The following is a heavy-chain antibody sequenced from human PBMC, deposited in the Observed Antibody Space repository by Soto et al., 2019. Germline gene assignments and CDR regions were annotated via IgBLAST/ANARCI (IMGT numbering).Heavy chain of an antibody. CDR2: IYSGGST. Sequence: GGSLRLSCAASGFTVSSNYMSWVRQAPGKGLEWVSVIYSGGSTYYADSVKGRFTISRDNSKNTLYLQMNSLRAEDTAVYYCARDPGRSFGPDWGQGTLVTVSS. CDR3: ARDPGRSFGPD. D-gene: IGHD3-10*01. CDR1: GFTVSSNY. V-gene: IGHV3-66*01. J-gene: IGHJ4*02.